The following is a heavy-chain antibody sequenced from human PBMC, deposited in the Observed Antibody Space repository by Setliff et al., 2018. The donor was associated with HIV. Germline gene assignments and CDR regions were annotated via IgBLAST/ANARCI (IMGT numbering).Heavy chain of an antibody. J-gene: IGHJ3*02. Sequence: GASVKVSCKASGYNFNSFGINWVRQAPGQGLGWMGWISTYNGRTDYVQKLQDRVTMTTDTYTSTAYMDLRSLISDDTAMYYCARGFSRWYGAFDMWGQGTVVTVSS. CDR1: GYNFNSFG. CDR3: ARGFSRWYGAFDM. V-gene: IGHV1-18*01. CDR2: ISTYNGRT. D-gene: IGHD6-13*01.